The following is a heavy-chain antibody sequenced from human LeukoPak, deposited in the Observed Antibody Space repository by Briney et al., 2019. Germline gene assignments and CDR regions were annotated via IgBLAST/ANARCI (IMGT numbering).Heavy chain of an antibody. Sequence: ASVKVSCKASGYTFTSYGISWVRQAPGQGLEWMGWISAYNGNTNYAQKLQGRVTMTTDTSTSTAYMELSSLRSEDTAVYYCASPRDGYNYYFDYWGQGTLVTVSS. CDR3: ASPRDGYNYYFDY. D-gene: IGHD5-24*01. CDR2: ISAYNGNT. CDR1: GYTFTSYG. J-gene: IGHJ4*02. V-gene: IGHV1-18*01.